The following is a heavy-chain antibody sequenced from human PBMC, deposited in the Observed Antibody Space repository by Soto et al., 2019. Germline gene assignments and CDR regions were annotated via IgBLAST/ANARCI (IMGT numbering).Heavy chain of an antibody. J-gene: IGHJ3*02. CDR3: ARVRYYYDSSGYYPDAFDI. CDR1: GVTVSSNY. Sequence: XGSLRLSCSASGVTVSSNYMSWVRQAPGKGLEWVSVIYSGGSTYYADSVKGRFTISRDNSKNTLYLQMNSLRAEDTAVYYCARVRYYYDSSGYYPDAFDIWGQGTMVTVSS. D-gene: IGHD3-22*01. CDR2: IYSGGST. V-gene: IGHV3-53*01.